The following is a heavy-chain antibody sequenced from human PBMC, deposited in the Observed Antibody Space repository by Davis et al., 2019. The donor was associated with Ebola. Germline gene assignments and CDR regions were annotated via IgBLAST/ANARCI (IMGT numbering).Heavy chain of an antibody. D-gene: IGHD5-18*01. CDR2: ISAYNGNT. CDR1: GYTFKNSA. CDR3: ARLRGYSYDVREPFDY. Sequence: ASVKVSCKASGYTFKNSAISWVRQAPGQGLEWMGWISAYNGNTAYAQILQGRVTMTTDTSTSTAYMELRSLRSDDTAVYYCARLRGYSYDVREPFDYWGQGTLVTVSS. J-gene: IGHJ4*02. V-gene: IGHV1-18*01.